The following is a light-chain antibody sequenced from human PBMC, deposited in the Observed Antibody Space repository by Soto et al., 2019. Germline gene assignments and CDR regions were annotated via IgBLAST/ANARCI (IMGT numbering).Light chain of an antibody. CDR3: EQAGSFPIT. CDR2: GAS. V-gene: IGKV3-20*01. Sequence: LTQSPGPLSLSPGERATLSCRASQSVSSSYLAWYQQKPGQAPRLLIYGASTRATGIPARFSGSGSGTDFTLTISSLQPEDFATYYCEQAGSFPITFGQGTRLEIK. CDR1: QSVSSSY. J-gene: IGKJ5*01.